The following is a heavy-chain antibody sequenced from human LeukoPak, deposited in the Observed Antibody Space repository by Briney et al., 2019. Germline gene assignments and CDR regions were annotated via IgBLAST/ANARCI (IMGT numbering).Heavy chain of an antibody. CDR3: ARVLGAAAPGYYYYYGMDV. CDR2: IYHSGST. V-gene: IGHV4-4*02. J-gene: IGHJ6*04. CDR1: GGSISSSNW. Sequence: PSETLSLTCAVSGGSISSSNWWSWVRQPPGKGLEWIGEIYHSGSTNYNPSLKSRVTISVDKSKNQFSLKLSPVTAADTAVYYCARVLGAAAPGYYYYYGMDVWGKGTTVTVSS. D-gene: IGHD6-13*01.